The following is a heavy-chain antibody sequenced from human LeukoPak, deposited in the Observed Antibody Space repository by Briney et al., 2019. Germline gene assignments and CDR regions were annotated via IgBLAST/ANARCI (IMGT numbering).Heavy chain of an antibody. CDR2: MYTSGTT. V-gene: IGHV4-4*07. Sequence: SETLSLTCTVSGRSISTYYWSWIRHPAGKGLEWIGRMYTSGTTKYNPSLKSRVTMSVDTSNNQFSLKVSSVTAADTAVYYCARDQGSYYGVDVWGQGTTVTVSS. J-gene: IGHJ6*02. CDR3: ARDQGSYYGVDV. CDR1: GRSISTYY.